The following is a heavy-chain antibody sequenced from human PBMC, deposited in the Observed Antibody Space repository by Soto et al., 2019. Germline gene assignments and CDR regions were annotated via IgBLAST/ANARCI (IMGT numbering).Heavy chain of an antibody. CDR1: GGSISSGGYY. V-gene: IGHV4-31*03. D-gene: IGHD2-15*01. CDR2: IYYSGST. Sequence: SETLSLTCTVSGGSISSGGYYWSWIRQHPGKGLEWIGYIYYSGSTYYNPSLKSRVTISVDTSKNQFSLKLSSVTAADTAVYYCARCFSGHYYYCSSGSCYSDGFDPWGQGTLVTVSS. CDR3: ARCFSGHYYYCSSGSCYSDGFDP. J-gene: IGHJ5*02.